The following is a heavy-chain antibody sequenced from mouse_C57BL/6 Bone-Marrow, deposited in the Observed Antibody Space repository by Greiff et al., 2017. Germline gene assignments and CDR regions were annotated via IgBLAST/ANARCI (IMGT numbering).Heavy chain of an antibody. CDR1: GYSITSGYY. CDR2: ISYDGSN. CDR3: ARGRIYYDYDDLDY. D-gene: IGHD2-4*01. V-gene: IGHV3-6*01. Sequence: EVKLMESGPGLVKPSQSLSLTCSVTGYSITSGYYWNWIRQFPGNKLEWMGYISYDGSNNYNPSLKNRISITRDTSKNQFFLKLNSVTTEDTATYYCARGRIYYDYDDLDYWGQGTTLTVSS. J-gene: IGHJ2*01.